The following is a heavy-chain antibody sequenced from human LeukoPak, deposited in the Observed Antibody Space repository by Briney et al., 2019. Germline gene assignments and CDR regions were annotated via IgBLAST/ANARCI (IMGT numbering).Heavy chain of an antibody. CDR2: IYPGDSDT. V-gene: IGHV5-51*01. Sequence: GESLKISCKGSGYSFTSYWIGWVRQMPGKGLEWMGIIYPGDSDTRYSPSFQGQVTISADKSISTAYLQWSSLKASDTAMYYCARGRRDGYNSPCYFDYWGQGTLVTVSS. J-gene: IGHJ4*02. D-gene: IGHD5-24*01. CDR3: ARGRRDGYNSPCYFDY. CDR1: GYSFTSYW.